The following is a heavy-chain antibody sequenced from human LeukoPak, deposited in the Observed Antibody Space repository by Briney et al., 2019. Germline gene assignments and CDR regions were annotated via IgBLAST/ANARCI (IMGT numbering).Heavy chain of an antibody. Sequence: SVKVSCKASGGTFSSYAISWVRQAPGQGLEWMGGIIPIFGTANYAQKFQGRVTITADESTSTAYMELSSLRSEDTAVYYCARDPSAFGGSLDYWGQGTLVTVFS. CDR3: ARDPSAFGGSLDY. D-gene: IGHD2-15*01. CDR2: IIPIFGTA. V-gene: IGHV1-69*13. J-gene: IGHJ4*02. CDR1: GGTFSSYA.